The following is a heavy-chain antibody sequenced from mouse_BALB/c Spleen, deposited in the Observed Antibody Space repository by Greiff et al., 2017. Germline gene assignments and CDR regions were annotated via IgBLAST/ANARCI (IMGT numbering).Heavy chain of an antibody. CDR3: AKATVGDWYFDV. CDR1: GFTFSSFG. Sequence: EVQRVESGGGLVQPGGSRKLSCAASGFTFSSFGMHWVRQAPEKGLEWVAYISSGSSTIYYADTVKGRVTISRDNPKNTLFLQMTSLRSEDTAMYYCAKATVGDWYFDVWGAGTTVTVSS. J-gene: IGHJ1*01. V-gene: IGHV5-17*02. CDR2: ISSGSSTI. D-gene: IGHD1-1*01.